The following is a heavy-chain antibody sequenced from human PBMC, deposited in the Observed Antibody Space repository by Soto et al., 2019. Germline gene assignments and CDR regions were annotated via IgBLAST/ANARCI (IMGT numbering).Heavy chain of an antibody. J-gene: IGHJ5*02. D-gene: IGHD3-10*01. CDR1: GFTFSSYA. Sequence: GGSLRLSCAASGFTFSSYAMHWVRQAPGKGLEWVAVISYDGSNKYYADSVKGRFTISRDNSKNTLYLQMNSLRAEDTAVYYCARGHPEDYYGSGSYEGDSWGQGTLVTVSS. CDR3: ARGHPEDYYGSGSYEGDS. V-gene: IGHV3-30-3*01. CDR2: ISYDGSNK.